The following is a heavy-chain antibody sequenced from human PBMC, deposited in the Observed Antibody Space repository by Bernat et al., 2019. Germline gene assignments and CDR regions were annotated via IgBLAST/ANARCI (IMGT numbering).Heavy chain of an antibody. CDR2: ISAYNGNT. D-gene: IGHD3-22*01. CDR1: GYTFTSYG. CDR3: ARDGYYYDSSPEVGGMDV. V-gene: IGHV1-18*01. J-gene: IGHJ6*02. Sequence: QVQLVQSGAEVKKPGASVKVSCKASGYTFTSYGISWVRQPPGQGLEWMGWISAYNGNTNYAQKLQGRVTMTTDTSTSTAYMELRSLRSDDTAVYYCARDGYYYDSSPEVGGMDVWGQGTTVTVSS.